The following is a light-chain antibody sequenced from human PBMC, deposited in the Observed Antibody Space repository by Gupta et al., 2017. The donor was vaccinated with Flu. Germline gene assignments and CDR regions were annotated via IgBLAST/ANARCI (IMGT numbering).Light chain of an antibody. J-gene: IGLJ2*01. CDR2: DVT. Sequence: QSALTQPRSVSGSPGQSVTISCTGTSNDVGFYNYVSWYQQHPGKAPKLMIYDVTKRPSGVPDRFSGSKSDNTASLTISGLQAEDEADYYCCSDAGSYTLVFGGGTKVTVL. CDR3: CSDAGSYTLV. V-gene: IGLV2-11*01. CDR1: SNDVGFYNY.